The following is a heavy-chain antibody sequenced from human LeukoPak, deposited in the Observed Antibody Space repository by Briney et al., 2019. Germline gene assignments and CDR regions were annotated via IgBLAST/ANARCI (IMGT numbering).Heavy chain of an antibody. D-gene: IGHD2-8*02. CDR3: ARYWYRLRFFDY. CDR2: INPNSGGT. V-gene: IGHV1-2*02. J-gene: IGHJ4*02. Sequence: ASVKVPCKASGYTFTGYYMHWVRQAPGQGLEWMGWINPNSGGTNYAQKFQGRVTMTRDTSISTAYMELSRLRSDDTAVYYCARYWYRLRFFDYWGQGTLVTVSS. CDR1: GYTFTGYY.